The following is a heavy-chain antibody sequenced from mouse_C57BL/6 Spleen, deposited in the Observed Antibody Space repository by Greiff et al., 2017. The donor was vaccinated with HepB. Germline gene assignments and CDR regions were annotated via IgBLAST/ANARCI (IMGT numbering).Heavy chain of an antibody. V-gene: IGHV1-74*01. CDR3: ATTLDSSGYVFDY. Sequence: QVQLQQSGAELVKPGASVKVSCKASGYTFTSYWMHWVKQRPGQGLEWIGRIHPSDSDTNYNQKFKGKATLTVDKSSSTAYMQLSSLTSEDSAVYYCATTLDSSGYVFDYWGQGTTLTVSS. D-gene: IGHD3-2*02. CDR1: GYTFTSYW. J-gene: IGHJ2*01. CDR2: IHPSDSDT.